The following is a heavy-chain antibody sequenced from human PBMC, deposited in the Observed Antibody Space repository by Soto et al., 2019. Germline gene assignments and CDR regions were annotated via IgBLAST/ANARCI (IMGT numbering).Heavy chain of an antibody. D-gene: IGHD4-17*01. V-gene: IGHV4-59*01. CDR3: ARLQYTVGTPIDM. CDR1: SGSIRTSY. Sequence: QVQLQESGPGLVKPSETLSLTCTVPSGSIRTSYWTWIRQFPGKRLEWIAHIHNSGNTNSNPYLKSRVTISMDTSKNQISLRLTSVTAADTAMYYCARLQYTVGTPIDMWGQGTMVTVSS. CDR2: IHNSGNT. J-gene: IGHJ3*02.